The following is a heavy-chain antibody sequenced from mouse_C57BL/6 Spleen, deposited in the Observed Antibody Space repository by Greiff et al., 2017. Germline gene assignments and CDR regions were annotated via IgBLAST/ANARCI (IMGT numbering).Heavy chain of an antibody. D-gene: IGHD2-5*01. CDR3: ARGHSNYGYYYAMDY. V-gene: IGHV1-85*01. CDR1: GYTFTSYD. CDR2: IYPRDGST. Sequence: VKLQESGPELVKPGASVKLSCKASGYTFTSYDINWVKQRPGQGLEWIGWIYPRDGSTKYNEKFKGKATLTVDTSSSTAYMELHSLTSEDSAVYFCARGHSNYGYYYAMDYWGQGTSVTVSS. J-gene: IGHJ4*01.